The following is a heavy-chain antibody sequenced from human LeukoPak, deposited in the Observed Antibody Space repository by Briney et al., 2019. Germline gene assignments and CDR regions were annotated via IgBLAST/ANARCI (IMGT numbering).Heavy chain of an antibody. J-gene: IGHJ6*02. CDR1: GGSIRSDDYY. CDR3: ATVVVVAATNYYYYATDV. CDR2: IFYTGNT. Sequence: PSETLSLTCTVSGGSIRSDDYYWSWIRQPPGKGLEWIGYIFYTGNTHYNPSLQRRVTFSLETSQNQFSLKLSSVTAADTAVYFCATVVVVAATNYYYYATDVWGQGTTVTVSS. V-gene: IGHV4-30-4*01. D-gene: IGHD2-15*01.